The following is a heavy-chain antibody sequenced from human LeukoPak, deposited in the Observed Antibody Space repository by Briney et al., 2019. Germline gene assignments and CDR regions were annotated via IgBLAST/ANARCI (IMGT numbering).Heavy chain of an antibody. Sequence: GASVKVSCKASGGTFSSYAISWVRQAPGQGLEWMGGIIPIFGTANYAQKFQGRVTITTDESTSTAYMELSSLRSEDTAVYYCARGGGIAVILKYWGQGTLVTVSS. CDR2: IIPIFGTA. CDR3: ARGGGIAVILKY. CDR1: GGTFSSYA. D-gene: IGHD6-19*01. V-gene: IGHV1-69*05. J-gene: IGHJ4*02.